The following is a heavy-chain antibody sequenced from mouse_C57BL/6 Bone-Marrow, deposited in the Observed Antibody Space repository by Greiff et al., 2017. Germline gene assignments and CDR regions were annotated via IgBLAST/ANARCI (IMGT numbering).Heavy chain of an antibody. D-gene: IGHD2-3*01. V-gene: IGHV5-6*01. Sequence: VQVVESGGDLVKPGGSLKLSCAASGFTFSSYGMSWVRQTPDKRLEWVATISSGGSYTYYPDSVKGRFTISRDNAKNTLYLQMSSLKSEDTAMYYCARDGYYAWFAYWGQGTLVTVSA. CDR1: GFTFSSYG. J-gene: IGHJ3*01. CDR3: ARDGYYAWFAY. CDR2: ISSGGSYT.